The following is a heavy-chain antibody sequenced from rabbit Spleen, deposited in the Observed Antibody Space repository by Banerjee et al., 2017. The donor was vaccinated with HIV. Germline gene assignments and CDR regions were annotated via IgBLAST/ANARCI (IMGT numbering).Heavy chain of an antibody. CDR2: IYTGDGST. CDR1: GFTLSSSYW. V-gene: IGHV1S40*01. Sequence: QSLEESGGDLVKPGASLTLTCTASGFTLSSSYWICWVRQAPGKGLEWIGCIYTGDGSTYYASWVSGRFTVSKTSSTTVTLQMTSLTAADTATYFCARSTVTGYSADAYALWGPGTLVTVS. J-gene: IGHJ4*01. D-gene: IGHD7-1*01. CDR3: ARSTVTGYSADAYAL.